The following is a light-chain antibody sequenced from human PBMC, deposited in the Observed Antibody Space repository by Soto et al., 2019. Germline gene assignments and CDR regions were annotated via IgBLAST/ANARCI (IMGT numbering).Light chain of an antibody. CDR3: ASYTRSSTLV. J-gene: IGLJ1*01. Sequence: QSALTQPASVSGSPGQSITISCTGTSNDVGGHDYVSWYQQHPGKAPKLVIYDVLSRPSGVSDRFSGSKSGHTASLTISGLRPEDEADYYCASYTRSSTLVFGTGTRVTVL. CDR2: DVL. V-gene: IGLV2-14*03. CDR1: SNDVGGHDY.